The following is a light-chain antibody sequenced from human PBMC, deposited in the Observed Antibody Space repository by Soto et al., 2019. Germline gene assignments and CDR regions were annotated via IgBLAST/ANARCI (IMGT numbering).Light chain of an antibody. CDR1: QAISSY. J-gene: IGKJ2*01. Sequence: DIQMTQSPSSLSASVGDRVTITCRASQAISSYLAWFQQKPGKAPKSLIFAASNMQSGVPSRFSGRGSGTDFTLTISSLQPEDFATYYCQQYNTYHPTFGQGTKLEIK. V-gene: IGKV1-16*01. CDR3: QQYNTYHPT. CDR2: AAS.